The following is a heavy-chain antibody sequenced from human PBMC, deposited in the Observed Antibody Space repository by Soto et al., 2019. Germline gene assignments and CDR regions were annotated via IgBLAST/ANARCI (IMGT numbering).Heavy chain of an antibody. CDR1: GGSISSYY. V-gene: IGHV4-59*01. J-gene: IGHJ5*02. CDR3: ARLSRGGIGGSRIWFDP. CDR2: IYYSGST. Sequence: SETLSLTCTVSGGSISSYYWSWIRQPPGKGLEWIGYIYYSGSTNYNPSLKSRVTISVDTSKNQFSLKLSPVTAADTAVYYCARLSRGGIGGSRIWFDPWGQGTLVTVSS. D-gene: IGHD3-10*01.